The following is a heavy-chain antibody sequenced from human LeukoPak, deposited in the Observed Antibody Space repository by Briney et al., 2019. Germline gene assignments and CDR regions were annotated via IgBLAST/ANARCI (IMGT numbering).Heavy chain of an antibody. CDR1: GYTFTGYY. D-gene: IGHD3-10*01. J-gene: IGHJ6*03. Sequence: ASVKVSCKASGYTFTGYYMHWVRQAPGQGLEWMGWINPNSGGTNYAQRFQGRVTMTRDTSISTAYMELSRLRSDDTAVYYCARGEAGYYYYMDVRGKGTTVTVPS. CDR3: ARGEAGYYYYMDV. V-gene: IGHV1-2*02. CDR2: INPNSGGT.